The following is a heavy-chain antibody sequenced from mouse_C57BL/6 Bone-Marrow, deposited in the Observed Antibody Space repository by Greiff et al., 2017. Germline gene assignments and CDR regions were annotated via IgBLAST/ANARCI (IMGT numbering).Heavy chain of an antibody. V-gene: IGHV1-55*01. Sequence: QVQLKQPGAELVKPGASVKMSCKASGYTFTSYWITWVKQRPGQGLEWIGDIYPGSGSTNYNEKFKSKATLTVDTSSSTAYMQLSSLTSEDSAVYYCARSEIRRFYGYYAMDYWGQGTSVTVSS. J-gene: IGHJ4*01. D-gene: IGHD1-1*01. CDR3: ARSEIRRFYGYYAMDY. CDR1: GYTFTSYW. CDR2: IYPGSGST.